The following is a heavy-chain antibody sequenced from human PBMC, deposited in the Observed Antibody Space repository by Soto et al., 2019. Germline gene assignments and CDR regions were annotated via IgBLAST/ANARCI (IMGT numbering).Heavy chain of an antibody. V-gene: IGHV5-10-1*01. CDR3: SRLSATYYGMDF. D-gene: IGHD3-16*01. CDR2: IDPSDSYT. Sequence: GESLKISCQGSGYSFTSYWITWVRQMPGEGLELMGTIDPSDSYTKYSPSFQGHVTISADKSISTAYLQWSSLKASDTAMYYCSRLSATYYGMDFWGQGTTVTVAS. J-gene: IGHJ6*02. CDR1: GYSFTSYW.